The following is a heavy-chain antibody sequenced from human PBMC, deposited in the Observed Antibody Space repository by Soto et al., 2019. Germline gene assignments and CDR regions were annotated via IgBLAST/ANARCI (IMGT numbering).Heavy chain of an antibody. D-gene: IGHD5-18*01. V-gene: IGHV3-30*18. CDR1: GFTFSSYG. CDR2: ISYDGSNK. Sequence: GGSLRLSCAASGFTFSSYGMHWVRQAPGKGLEWVAVISYDGSNKYYADSVKGRFTISRDNSKNTLYLQMNSLRAEDTAVYYCAKEAGDTAMVYYYGMDVWGQGTTVTVSS. CDR3: AKEAGDTAMVYYYGMDV. J-gene: IGHJ6*02.